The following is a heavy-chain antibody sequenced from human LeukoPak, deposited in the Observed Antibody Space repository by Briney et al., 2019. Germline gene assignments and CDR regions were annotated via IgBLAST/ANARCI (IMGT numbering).Heavy chain of an antibody. D-gene: IGHD1-26*01. Sequence: SETLSLTCTVSGGFISSYYWSWIRQSPGKGLEWIGYNYHRGTTNSNPSLKSRVSISIDTSKNQFSLKLSSVTAADTAVYYCARGPLPAPGSWESRYFQHWGQGTLVTVSS. J-gene: IGHJ1*01. CDR1: GGFISSYY. V-gene: IGHV4-59*12. CDR2: NYHRGTT. CDR3: ARGPLPAPGSWESRYFQH.